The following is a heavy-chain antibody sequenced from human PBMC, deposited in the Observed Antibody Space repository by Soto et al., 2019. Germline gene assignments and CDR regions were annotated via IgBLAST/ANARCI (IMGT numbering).Heavy chain of an antibody. Sequence: QVQLQESGPGLVKPSQTLSLTCTVSGGSISSGGYYWRWIRQHPGKGLEWIGYIYYSGSTYYNPCPKMRVTIAVDTSKNQFSLKLSSVTAADTAVYYCARGLVRGGAFDYWGQGTLVTVSS. D-gene: IGHD3-10*01. J-gene: IGHJ4*02. CDR2: IYYSGST. V-gene: IGHV4-31*03. CDR3: ARGLVRGGAFDY. CDR1: GGSISSGGYY.